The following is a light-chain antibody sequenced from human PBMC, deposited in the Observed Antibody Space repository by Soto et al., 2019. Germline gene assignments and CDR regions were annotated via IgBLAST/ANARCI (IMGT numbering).Light chain of an antibody. J-gene: IGLJ2*01. Sequence: QSALTQPPSASGSPGQSVTISCTGTSSDVGGYNYVSWYQQHPGKAPKLIIYEVNKRPSGIPDRFSGSKSGTTASLTVSGLQAEDEADYYCSSYAGSNNVIFGGGTKLTVL. CDR3: SSYAGSNNVI. V-gene: IGLV2-8*01. CDR1: SSDVGGYNY. CDR2: EVN.